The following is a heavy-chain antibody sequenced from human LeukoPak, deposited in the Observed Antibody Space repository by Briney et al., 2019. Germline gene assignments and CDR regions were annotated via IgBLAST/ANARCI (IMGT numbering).Heavy chain of an antibody. CDR3: ASRGSTYYYDSSGYTDY. J-gene: IGHJ4*02. Sequence: SVKVSCKASGGTFSSYAISWVRQAPGQGLEWMGRFIPILGIANYAQKFQGRVTITADKSTSTAYMELSSLRSEDTAVYYCASRGSTYYYDSSGYTDYWGQGTLVTVSS. CDR1: GGTFSSYA. D-gene: IGHD3-22*01. CDR2: FIPILGIA. V-gene: IGHV1-69*04.